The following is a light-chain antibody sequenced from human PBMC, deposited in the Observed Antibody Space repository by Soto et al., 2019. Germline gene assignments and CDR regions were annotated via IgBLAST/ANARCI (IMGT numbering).Light chain of an antibody. V-gene: IGLV2-14*01. CDR2: DVS. CDR1: SSDVGRYNY. CDR3: SSFTTSSTFV. Sequence: QSVLAQPASVSGPPGQSITISCTGASSDVGRYNYVSWFQQHPGKAPKLLIYDVSNWPSGVSDRFSGSKSGNTASLTISGLQAEDEADYYCSSFTTSSTFVFGTGTKVTVL. J-gene: IGLJ1*01.